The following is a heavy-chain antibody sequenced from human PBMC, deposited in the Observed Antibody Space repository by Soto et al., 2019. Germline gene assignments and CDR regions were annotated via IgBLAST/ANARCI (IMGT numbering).Heavy chain of an antibody. CDR1: GFTCITYG. CDR3: AKDSGRGSADYYFDY. V-gene: IGHV3-30*18. Sequence: GGALRLSCAASGFTCITYGMHWVRQAPGKGLERVAVISYDGNNKYHADSVKGRFTISRDNSKNTLYLQMNSLRAEDTAVYYCAKDSGRGSADYYFDYWGQGTLVTVSS. J-gene: IGHJ4*02. CDR2: ISYDGNNK. D-gene: IGHD3-10*01.